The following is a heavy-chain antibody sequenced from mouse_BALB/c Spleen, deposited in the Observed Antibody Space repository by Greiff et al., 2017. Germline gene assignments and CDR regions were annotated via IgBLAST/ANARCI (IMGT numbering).Heavy chain of an antibody. CDR1: GYTFTSYW. D-gene: IGHD1-1*01. V-gene: IGHV1-7*01. J-gene: IGHJ2*01. CDR3: AYGRGVY. CDR2: INPSTGYT. Sequence: QVQLQQSGAELAKPGASVKMSCKASGYTFTSYWMHWVKQRPGQGLEWIGYINPSTGYTEYNQKFKDKATLTADKSSSTAYMQLSSLTSEDSAVYYCAYGRGVYWGQGTTLTVSS.